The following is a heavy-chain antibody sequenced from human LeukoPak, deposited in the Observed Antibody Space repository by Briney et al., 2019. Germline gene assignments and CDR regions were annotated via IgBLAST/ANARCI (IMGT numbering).Heavy chain of an antibody. Sequence: SETLSLTCTVSGGSISSSSYSWGWIRQPPGKGLEWIGSIYYSGSTYYNPSLKSRVTISVDTSKNQFSLKLSSVTAADTAVYYCARVARREGNWGQGTLVTVSS. CDR1: GGSISSSSYS. V-gene: IGHV4-39*07. J-gene: IGHJ4*02. CDR2: IYYSGST. CDR3: ARVARREGN.